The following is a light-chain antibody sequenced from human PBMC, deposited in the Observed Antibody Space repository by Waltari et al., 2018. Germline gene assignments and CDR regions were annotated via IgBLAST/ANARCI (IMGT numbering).Light chain of an antibody. Sequence: EIVLTQSPAILSFSPGERATLACRASQSVGTYLAWYQQRPGQSPRLLIYDASYRATGIPARFSGSGSETDFTLTISSLQPEDFAVYYCQQRRSWPLTFGGGTRVQI. CDR2: DAS. V-gene: IGKV3-11*01. CDR1: QSVGTY. J-gene: IGKJ4*01. CDR3: QQRRSWPLT.